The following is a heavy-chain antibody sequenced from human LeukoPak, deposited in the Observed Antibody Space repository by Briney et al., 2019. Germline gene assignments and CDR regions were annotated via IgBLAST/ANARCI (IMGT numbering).Heavy chain of an antibody. CDR1: GGTFSSYA. D-gene: IGHD3-10*01. CDR3: ARERQDTIVHSGAFDI. V-gene: IGHV1-69*01. J-gene: IGHJ3*02. Sequence: GSSVKVSCKASGGTFSSYAISWVRQAPGQGREWMGGIIPIFGTANYAQKFQGRVTITADESTSTAYMELSSLRAEDTAVYFCARERQDTIVHSGAFDIWGQGTMVTVSS. CDR2: IIPIFGTA.